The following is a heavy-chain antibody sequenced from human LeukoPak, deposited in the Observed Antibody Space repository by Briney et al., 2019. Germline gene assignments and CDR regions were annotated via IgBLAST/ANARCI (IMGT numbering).Heavy chain of an antibody. Sequence: SETLSLTCTVSGGSISSYYWSWIRQPPGKGLEWIGYIYYSGSTNYNPSLKSRVTISVDTSKNQFSLKLSSVTAADTAVYYCARGTNWYYFDYWGQGNLVTVSS. CDR3: ARGTNWYYFDY. CDR1: GGSISSYY. CDR2: IYYSGST. J-gene: IGHJ4*02. V-gene: IGHV4-59*01. D-gene: IGHD1-1*01.